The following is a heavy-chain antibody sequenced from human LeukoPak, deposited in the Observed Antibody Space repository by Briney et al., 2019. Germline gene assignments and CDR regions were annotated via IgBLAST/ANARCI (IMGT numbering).Heavy chain of an antibody. CDR3: AREKNGPWDAFDI. V-gene: IGHV3-7*01. CDR1: GFTFSSYW. J-gene: IGHJ3*02. D-gene: IGHD2-8*01. CDR2: IKQDGSEK. Sequence: PGGSLRLSCAASGFTFSSYWMSWVRQAPGKGLEWVANIKQDGSEKYYVDSVKGRFTISRDNAKNSLYLQMNSLRAEDTAVYYCAREKNGPWDAFDIWGQGTMVTVSS.